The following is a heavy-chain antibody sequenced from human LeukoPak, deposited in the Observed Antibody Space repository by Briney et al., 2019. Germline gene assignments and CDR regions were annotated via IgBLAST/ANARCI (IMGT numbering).Heavy chain of an antibody. J-gene: IGHJ3*02. V-gene: IGHV4-61*02. CDR1: GDSISSGDYY. D-gene: IGHD3-22*01. CDR3: ARGPYSYDSSGAFDI. Sequence: HPSQTLSLTCTVSGDSISSGDYYWSWLRQPAGKGLEWIGRISSSGSTNYNPSLKSRFTISVDTSKNQFSLKLSSVTAADTAVYFCARGPYSYDSSGAFDIWGQGTMVTVSS. CDR2: ISSSGST.